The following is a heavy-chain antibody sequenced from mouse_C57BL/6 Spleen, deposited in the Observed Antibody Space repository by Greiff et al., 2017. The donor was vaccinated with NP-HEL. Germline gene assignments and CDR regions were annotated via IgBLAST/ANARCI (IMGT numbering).Heavy chain of an antibody. D-gene: IGHD1-1*01. J-gene: IGHJ4*01. CDR2: IDPSDSYT. Sequence: QVQLQQPGAELVMPGASVKLSCKASGYTFTSYWMHWVKQRPGQGLEWIGEIDPSDSYTNYNQKFKGKSTLTVDKSSSTAYMQLSSLTSEDSAVYYCARGVLRREAMDYWDQGTSVTVSS. CDR3: ARGVLRREAMDY. CDR1: GYTFTSYW. V-gene: IGHV1-69*01.